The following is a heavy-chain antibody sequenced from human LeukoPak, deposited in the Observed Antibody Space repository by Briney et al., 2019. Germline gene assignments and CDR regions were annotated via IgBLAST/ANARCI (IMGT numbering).Heavy chain of an antibody. CDR2: IWYDGRDK. D-gene: IGHD2-2*01. J-gene: IGHJ4*02. V-gene: IGHV3-33*01. CDR1: GFTFSGCG. CDR3: ARDRFGVPAAIPLDY. Sequence: GGSLRLSCAASGFTFSGCGMHWVRQAPGKGLEWVALIWYDGRDKYYADSVKGRFTISRDNAKNSLYLQMNSLRAEDTALYYCARDRFGVPAAIPLDYWGQGTLVTVSS.